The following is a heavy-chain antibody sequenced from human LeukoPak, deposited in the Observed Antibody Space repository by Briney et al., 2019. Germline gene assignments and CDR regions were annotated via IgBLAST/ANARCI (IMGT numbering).Heavy chain of an antibody. CDR3: ARHGPSLSTSFDY. V-gene: IGHV4-39*01. CDR2: IYYSGST. J-gene: IGHJ4*02. D-gene: IGHD2-2*01. Sequence: PSETLSLTCTVSGGSISSGDYYWGWIRQPPGKGLEWIGSIYYSGSTYYNPSLKSRVTISVDTSKNQFSLKLSSVTAADTAVYYCARHGPSLSTSFDYWGQGTLVTVSS. CDR1: GGSISSGDYY.